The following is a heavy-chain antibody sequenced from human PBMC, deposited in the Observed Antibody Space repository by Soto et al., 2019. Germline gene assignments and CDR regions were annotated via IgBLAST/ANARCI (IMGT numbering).Heavy chain of an antibody. CDR2: INPTDSYT. Sequence: GESLKISCRGSGYSFTSYWISWVRQMPGKGLEWMGRINPTDSYTNYSPSFQGRVTISTDKSISTAYLQWTTLRASDTAMYYCARTIALAGNAFDSWGKGTLVT. D-gene: IGHD6-19*01. CDR3: ARTIALAGNAFDS. V-gene: IGHV5-10-1*01. J-gene: IGHJ4*02. CDR1: GYSFTSYW.